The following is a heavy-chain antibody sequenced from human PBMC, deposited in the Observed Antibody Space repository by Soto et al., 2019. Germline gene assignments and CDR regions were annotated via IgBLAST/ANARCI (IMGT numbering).Heavy chain of an antibody. J-gene: IGHJ4*02. CDR2: IYYSGST. D-gene: IGHD3-22*01. CDR1: GGSISSYY. CDR3: ARVGYYDSSGDLTYFFDY. V-gene: IGHV4-59*01. Sequence: SETLSLTCTVSGGSISSYYWSWIRQPPGKGLEWIGYIYYSGSTNYNPSLKSRVTISVDTSKNQFSLKLSSVTAADTAVYYCARVGYYDSSGDLTYFFDYWRQGTLVTVSS.